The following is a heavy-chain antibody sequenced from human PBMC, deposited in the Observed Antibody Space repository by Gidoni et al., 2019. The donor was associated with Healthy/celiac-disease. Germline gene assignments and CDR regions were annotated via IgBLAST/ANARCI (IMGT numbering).Heavy chain of an antibody. J-gene: IGHJ4*02. CDR1: GFPFDDYG. CDR3: ARGIGGSLYFDY. V-gene: IGHV3-20*04. CDR2: INWNGGST. D-gene: IGHD2-15*01. Sequence: EVQLVESGGGVVRPGGSLRLSCAASGFPFDDYGISWVSQAPGKGLEWVSGINWNGGSTGYADSVKGRFTISRDNAKNSLYLQMNSLRAEDTALYYCARGIGGSLYFDYWGQGTLVTVSS.